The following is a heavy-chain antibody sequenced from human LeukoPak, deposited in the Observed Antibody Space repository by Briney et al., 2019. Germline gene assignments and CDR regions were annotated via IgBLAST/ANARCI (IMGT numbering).Heavy chain of an antibody. D-gene: IGHD3-10*01. J-gene: IGHJ4*02. V-gene: IGHV3-49*04. CDR2: IRSKAYGGTT. CDR3: SRLYNGYFDY. CDR1: GFTFGDYA. Sequence: PGRSLRLPCTASGFTFGDYAMSWVRQAPEKGLEWVGLIRSKAYGGTTEYAASVKGRFTVSRDDSKSIAYLQMNSLKTEDTAVYYCSRLYNGYFDYWGQGTLVTVSS.